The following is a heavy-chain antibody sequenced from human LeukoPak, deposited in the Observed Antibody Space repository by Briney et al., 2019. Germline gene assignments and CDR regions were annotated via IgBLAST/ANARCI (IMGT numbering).Heavy chain of an antibody. CDR3: ARGLDYGDYAFDY. CDR2: ISSSSSYI. CDR1: GFTFSSYA. J-gene: IGHJ4*02. D-gene: IGHD4-17*01. Sequence: KPGGSLRLSCAASGFTFSSYAMNWVRQAPGKGLEWVSSISSSSSYIYYADSVKGRFTISRDNAKNSLYLQMNSLRAEDTAVYYCARGLDYGDYAFDYWGQGTLVTVSS. V-gene: IGHV3-21*01.